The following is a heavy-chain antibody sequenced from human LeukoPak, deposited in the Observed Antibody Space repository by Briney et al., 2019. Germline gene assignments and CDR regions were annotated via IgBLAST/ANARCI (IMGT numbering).Heavy chain of an antibody. V-gene: IGHV1-18*01. Sequence: ASVKVSCKASGYTFTSYGISWVRQAPGQGLEWMGWISAYNGSTNYAQKLQGGVTMTTDTSTSTAYMELRSLRSDDTAVYYCARVPTYYDILTGYQVDAFDIWGQGTMVTVSS. CDR2: ISAYNGST. J-gene: IGHJ3*02. CDR3: ARVPTYYDILTGYQVDAFDI. D-gene: IGHD3-9*01. CDR1: GYTFTSYG.